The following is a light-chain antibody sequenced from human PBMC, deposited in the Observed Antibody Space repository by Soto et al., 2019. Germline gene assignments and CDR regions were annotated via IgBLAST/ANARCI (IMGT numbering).Light chain of an antibody. CDR1: QSVSSY. CDR3: QQRSNWPPT. CDR2: DAS. J-gene: IGKJ1*01. V-gene: IGKV3-11*01. Sequence: EMEWTHSPAALSLSPREKATLSCRASQSVSSYLAWYQQKPGQAPRLLIYDASNRATGIPARFSGSGSGTDFTLTISSLEPADFAIYYCQQRSNWPPTFGQGPRMDIK.